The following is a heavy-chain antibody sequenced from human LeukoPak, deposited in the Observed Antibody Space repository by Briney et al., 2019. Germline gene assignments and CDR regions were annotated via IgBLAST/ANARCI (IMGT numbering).Heavy chain of an antibody. D-gene: IGHD4-17*01. CDR2: IYHSGST. CDR1: GDSVSSSSYY. V-gene: IGHV4-39*07. J-gene: IGHJ4*02. Sequence: SETLSLTCSVSGDSVSSSSYYWGWIRQPPGKGLEWIGSIYHSGSTYYNPSLKSRVTISVDTSKNQFSLKLSSVTAADTAVYYCARGGAFYGDYPFDYWGQGTLVTVSS. CDR3: ARGGAFYGDYPFDY.